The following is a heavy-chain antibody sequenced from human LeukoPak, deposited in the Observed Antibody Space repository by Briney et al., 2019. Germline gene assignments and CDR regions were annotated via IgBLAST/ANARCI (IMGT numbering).Heavy chain of an antibody. Sequence: TPSETLSLTCTVSGGSISSDNYYWGWIRQPPGKGLELIGSINYSGSTYYNPSLRSRVTIFVDTSKIQFSLRLNSVTAADTAVYYCARRPFGVGWSDPWGQGTLVTVSP. D-gene: IGHD3-3*01. CDR1: GGSISSDNYY. CDR3: ARRPFGVGWSDP. CDR2: INYSGST. J-gene: IGHJ5*02. V-gene: IGHV4-39*01.